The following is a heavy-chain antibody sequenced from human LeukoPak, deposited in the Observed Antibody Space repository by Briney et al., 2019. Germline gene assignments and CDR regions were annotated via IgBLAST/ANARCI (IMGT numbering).Heavy chain of an antibody. CDR3: ARHASDCSSTSCQPYYYYYYMDV. Sequence: SETLPLTCTVSGGSISSYYWSWIRQPPGKGLEWIGYIYTSGSTNYNPPLKSRVTISVDTSKNQFSLKLSSVTAADTAVYYCARHASDCSSTSCQPYYYYYYMDVWGKGTTVAVSS. CDR2: IYTSGST. D-gene: IGHD2-2*01. CDR1: GGSISSYY. J-gene: IGHJ6*03. V-gene: IGHV4-4*09.